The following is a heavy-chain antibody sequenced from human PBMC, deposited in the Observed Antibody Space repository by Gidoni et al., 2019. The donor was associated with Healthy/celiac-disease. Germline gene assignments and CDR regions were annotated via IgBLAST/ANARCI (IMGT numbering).Heavy chain of an antibody. Sequence: QVQLQESGPGLVKPSQTLSLTCTVSGGSISSGYYYWSWIRQPPGKGLEWIGYIYYSGSTYYNPSLKRRVTISVDTSKNQFSLKLSSVTAADTAVYYCAILPLNYYGSGSYFAFDYWGQGTLVTVSS. CDR3: AILPLNYYGSGSYFAFDY. V-gene: IGHV4-30-4*01. CDR2: IYYSGST. D-gene: IGHD3-10*01. J-gene: IGHJ4*02. CDR1: GGSISSGYYY.